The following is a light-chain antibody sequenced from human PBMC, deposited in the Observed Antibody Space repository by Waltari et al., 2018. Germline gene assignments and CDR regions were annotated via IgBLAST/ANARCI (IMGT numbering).Light chain of an antibody. CDR1: QGISSY. J-gene: IGKJ3*01. CDR3: QQYNSDPPT. V-gene: IGKV1-16*01. CDR2: YAS. Sequence: TVTITCRASQGISSYLAWYQQKPGKAPKPLIYYASNLESGVPSRFSGSGSGTEFTLTISSLQPEDFATYYCQQYNSDPPTFGPGTKLDIK.